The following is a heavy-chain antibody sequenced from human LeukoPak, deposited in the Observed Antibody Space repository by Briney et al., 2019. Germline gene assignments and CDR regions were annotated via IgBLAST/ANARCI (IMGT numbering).Heavy chain of an antibody. D-gene: IGHD3-22*01. Sequence: GGSLRLSCAASGFTFSSYWMHWVRQAPGKGLEWVSYISSGGSTIYYADSVKGRFTISRDNAKNSLYLQMNSLRAEDTAVYYCARDTYYYDSSGYYYPGGSDCWGQGTLVTVSS. V-gene: IGHV3-48*04. J-gene: IGHJ4*02. CDR3: ARDTYYYDSSGYYYPGGSDC. CDR2: ISSGGSTI. CDR1: GFTFSSYW.